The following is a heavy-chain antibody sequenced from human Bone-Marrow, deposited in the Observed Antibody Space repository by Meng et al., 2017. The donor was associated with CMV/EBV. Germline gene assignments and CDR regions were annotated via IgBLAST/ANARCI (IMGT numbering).Heavy chain of an antibody. V-gene: IGHV3-7*01. CDR2: IKQDGSEK. CDR3: AREIRCSSTSCWDNWFDP. J-gene: IGHJ5*02. CDR1: GFTFSSYW. Sequence: GGSLRLSCAASGFTFSSYWMSWVRQAPGKGLEWVANIKQDGSEKYYVDSVKGRFTISRDNAKNSLYLQMNSLRAEDTAVYYCAREIRCSSTSCWDNWFDPWGQGNLVPVSS. D-gene: IGHD2-2*01.